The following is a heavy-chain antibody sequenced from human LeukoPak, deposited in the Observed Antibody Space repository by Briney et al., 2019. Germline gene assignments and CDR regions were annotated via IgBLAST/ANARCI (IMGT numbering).Heavy chain of an antibody. Sequence: GGSLRLSCVASGFTFSSYLMRWVRQAPGRGLEWVANIRQNGNDKLYVDSVKGRFTISRGNAKNSVYLQVKSLRAEDSALYYFARDGDLYGSETYYLGQGLGWNRFEPWGQGTLVPVSS. V-gene: IGHV3-7*01. J-gene: IGHJ5*02. D-gene: IGHD3-10*01. CDR2: IRQNGNDK. CDR3: ARDGDLYGSETYYLGQGLGWNRFEP. CDR1: GFTFSSYL.